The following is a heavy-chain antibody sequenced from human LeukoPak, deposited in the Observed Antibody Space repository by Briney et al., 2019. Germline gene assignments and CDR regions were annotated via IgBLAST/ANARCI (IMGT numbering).Heavy chain of an antibody. CDR2: IYYSGST. D-gene: IGHD4-17*01. CDR3: AREKYGDYGRRGYYNYIDV. Sequence: SETLSLTCAVYGGSFSGYYWSWIRQPPGKGLEWIGYIYYSGSTNYNPSLKSRVSISGDMSKNQFSLKVSSVTAADTAVYYCAREKYGDYGRRGYYNYIDVWGKGTTVTISS. J-gene: IGHJ6*03. V-gene: IGHV4-59*01. CDR1: GGSFSGYY.